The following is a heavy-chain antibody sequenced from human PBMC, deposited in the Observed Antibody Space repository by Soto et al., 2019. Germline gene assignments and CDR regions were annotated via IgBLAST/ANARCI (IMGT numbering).Heavy chain of an antibody. CDR1: GYTFTQYT. CDR2: INAGNGIT. V-gene: IGHV1-3*01. D-gene: IGHD6-6*01. Sequence: GASVKVSCKASGYTFTQYTVHWVRQAPGQRLEWMGWINAGNGITKYSQKFQGRVTITRDTSASTAYMELSSLRFEDTAMYYCARIGQLVSVGQNWFDPWGQGTLVTVSS. CDR3: ARIGQLVSVGQNWFDP. J-gene: IGHJ5*02.